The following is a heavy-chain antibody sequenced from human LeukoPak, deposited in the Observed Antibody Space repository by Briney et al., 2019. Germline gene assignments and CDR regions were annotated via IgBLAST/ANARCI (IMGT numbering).Heavy chain of an antibody. Sequence: SETLSLTCAIYGGSFSGYYWSWIRQPPGKGLEWIGEINHSGSTNYNPSLKSRVTISVDTSKNQFSLKLSSVTAADTAVYYCARLYHQESSCSSTSCTDYWGQGTLVTVSS. CDR3: ARLYHQESSCSSTSCTDY. V-gene: IGHV4-34*01. CDR1: GGSFSGYY. CDR2: INHSGST. J-gene: IGHJ4*02. D-gene: IGHD2-2*01.